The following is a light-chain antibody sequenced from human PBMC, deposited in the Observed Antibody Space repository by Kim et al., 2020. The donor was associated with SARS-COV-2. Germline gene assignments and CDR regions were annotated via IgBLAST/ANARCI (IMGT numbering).Light chain of an antibody. CDR2: GAS. Sequence: SPGERATHSCRASQSVSRSYLAWYQQKPGQAPRLLIYGASSRATGIPDRFSGSGSGTDFTLTISRLEPEDFPVYYCQQYGSSPPYTFGQGTKLEI. CDR3: QQYGSSPPYT. V-gene: IGKV3-20*01. J-gene: IGKJ2*01. CDR1: QSVSRSY.